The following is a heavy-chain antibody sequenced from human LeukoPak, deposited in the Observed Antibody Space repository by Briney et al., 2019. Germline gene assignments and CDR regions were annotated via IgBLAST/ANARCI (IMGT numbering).Heavy chain of an antibody. CDR2: IDDYGGSA. CDR1: GFTFSSYA. CDR3: AKRFGGGEFDY. D-gene: IGHD3-10*01. V-gene: IGHV3-23*01. J-gene: IGHJ4*02. Sequence: PGGSLRLSCAASGFTFSSYAMSWVRQAPGKGLEWVSFIDDYGGSAYYADSVKGRFTISRDNSKSTLYLQMNSLRAEDTAVYYCAKRFGGGEFDYWGQGTVVTVSS.